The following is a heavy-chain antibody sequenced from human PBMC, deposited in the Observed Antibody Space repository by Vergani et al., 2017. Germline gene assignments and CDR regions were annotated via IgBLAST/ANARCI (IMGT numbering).Heavy chain of an antibody. CDR2: ISWNSGSI. J-gene: IGHJ4*02. D-gene: IGHD1-26*01. CDR3: AKDTWEELLRYLDY. CDR1: GFTFSSYA. V-gene: IGHV3-9*01. Sequence: EVQLLESGGGLVQPGGSLRLSCAASGFTFSSYAMNWVRQAPGKGLEWVSSISWNSGSIGYADSVKRRFTISRDNAKNSLYLQMNSLRAEDTALYYCAKDTWEELLRYLDYWGQGTLVTVSS.